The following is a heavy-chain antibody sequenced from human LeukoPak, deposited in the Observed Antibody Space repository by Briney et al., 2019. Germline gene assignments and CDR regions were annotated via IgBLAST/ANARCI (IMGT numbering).Heavy chain of an antibody. V-gene: IGHV1-18*01. Sequence: ASVKVSCKASGYTFTSYGISWVRRAPGQGLEWMGWISAYNGNTNYAQKLQGRVTMTTDTSTSTAYMELSSLRSEDTAVYYCSAGYCSGGSCYNYYYGMDVWGQGTTVTVSS. CDR2: ISAYNGNT. CDR1: GYTFTSYG. CDR3: SAGYCSGGSCYNYYYGMDV. D-gene: IGHD2-15*01. J-gene: IGHJ6*02.